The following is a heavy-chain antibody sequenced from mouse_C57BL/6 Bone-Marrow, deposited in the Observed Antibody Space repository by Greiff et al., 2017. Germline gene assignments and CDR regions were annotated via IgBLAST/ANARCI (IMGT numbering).Heavy chain of an antibody. CDR2: ILPGGGST. J-gene: IGHJ2*01. CDR1: GYTFTGYW. Sequence: QVQLQQSGAELMKPGASVKLSCKATGYTFTGYWIEWVKQRPGHGLEWIGEILPGGGSTNYNEKFKGKATFTADTSSNTAYMQLSSLTTADSAIXYCARSLDDFDYWGQGTTLTVSS. V-gene: IGHV1-9*01. CDR3: ARSLDDFDY.